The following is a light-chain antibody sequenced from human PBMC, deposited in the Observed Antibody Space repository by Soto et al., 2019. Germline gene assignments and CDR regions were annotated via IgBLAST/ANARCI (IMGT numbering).Light chain of an antibody. CDR3: CSYAGSSTSVI. CDR1: ISDVGDYDY. CDR2: DVY. J-gene: IGLJ2*01. V-gene: IGLV2-11*01. Sequence: QSALTQPASVSGSPGQSVTISCTGTISDVGDYDYVSWYQQHPGKAPKLIIYDVYKRSSGVPDRFSGSKSGNTASLTISGLQAEDEADYYCCSYAGSSTSVIFGGGTKLTVL.